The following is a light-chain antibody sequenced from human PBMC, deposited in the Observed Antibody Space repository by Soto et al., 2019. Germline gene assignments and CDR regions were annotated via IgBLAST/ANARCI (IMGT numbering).Light chain of an antibody. V-gene: IGLV2-8*01. J-gene: IGLJ1*01. CDR2: EVT. CDR3: SAHAGSNNYV. Sequence: QSVLTQPPSASGSPGQSVTVSCAGTSRDVGAYSSVAWYQQHPGKAPKLIIYEVTKQPSGVPDRFSGARSGNTAFLTVSGLQADDEADYYCSAHAGSNNYVFGTGTKVTVL. CDR1: SRDVGAYSS.